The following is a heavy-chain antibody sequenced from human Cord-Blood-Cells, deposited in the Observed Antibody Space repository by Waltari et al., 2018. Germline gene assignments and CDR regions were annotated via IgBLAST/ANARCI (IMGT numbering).Heavy chain of an antibody. D-gene: IGHD3-3*01. V-gene: IGHV4-38-2*02. CDR3: ASTGVITYYDFWSGYYFDY. CDR1: GYSISCGYS. Sequence: QVQLQESGPGLVKPSETLSLTCTVSGYSISCGYSWGWIRQPPGKGLEWIGSIYHSGSTYYNPSLKSRVTISVDTSKNQFSLKLSSVTAADTAVYYCASTGVITYYDFWSGYYFDYWGQGTLVTVSS. CDR2: IYHSGST. J-gene: IGHJ4*02.